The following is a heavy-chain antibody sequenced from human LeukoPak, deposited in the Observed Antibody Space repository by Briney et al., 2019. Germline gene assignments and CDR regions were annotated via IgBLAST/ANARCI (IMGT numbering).Heavy chain of an antibody. CDR1: GFSFSSYW. CDR2: INPHGSEK. Sequence: PGGSLRLSCTASGFSFSSYWMNWVRQAPGKGLEWVANINPHGSEKNYVDSVKGRFTISRDRTKNSLFLQMNNLRAEDTAVYYCARSDYWGQGILVTVPS. J-gene: IGHJ4*02. V-gene: IGHV3-7*01. CDR3: ARSDY.